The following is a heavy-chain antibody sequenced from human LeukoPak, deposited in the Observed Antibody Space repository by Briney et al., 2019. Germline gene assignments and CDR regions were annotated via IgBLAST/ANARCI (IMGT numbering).Heavy chain of an antibody. J-gene: IGHJ4*02. D-gene: IGHD3-10*01. CDR1: GGSISSYY. V-gene: IGHV4-4*07. CDR2: IYTSGST. Sequence: SETLSLTCTVSGGSISSYYWSWIRQPAGKGLEWIGRIYTSGSTNYNPSLKSRVTMSVDTSKNQFSLKLSSVTAADTAVYYCARVLTMVRGVIMDYFDYWGQGTLVTVSS. CDR3: ARVLTMVRGVIMDYFDY.